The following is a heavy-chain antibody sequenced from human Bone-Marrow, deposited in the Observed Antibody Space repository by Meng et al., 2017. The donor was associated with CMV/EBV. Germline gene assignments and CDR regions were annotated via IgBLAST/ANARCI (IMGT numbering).Heavy chain of an antibody. V-gene: IGHV4-39*07. J-gene: IGHJ4*02. CDR3: AREGAVDYYFDY. CDR2: IYYSGST. D-gene: IGHD6-19*01. Sequence: RQLQASGPGLVKPSETLSLSCTVSGGSISSSSYYWGWIRQPPGKGLEWIGSIYYSGSTYYNPSLKSRVTISVDTSKNQFSLKLSSVTAADTAVYYCAREGAVDYYFDYWGQGTLVTVSS. CDR1: GGSISSSSYY.